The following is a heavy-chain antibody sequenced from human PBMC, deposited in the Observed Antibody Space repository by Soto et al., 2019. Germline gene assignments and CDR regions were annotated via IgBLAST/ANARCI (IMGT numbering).Heavy chain of an antibody. J-gene: IGHJ5*02. D-gene: IGHD6-13*01. CDR1: GGSISSSSFH. V-gene: IGHV4-39*01. Sequence: QLQLQESGPGLVKPSETLSLTCTVSGGSISSSSFHWGWIRQPPGKGLEWIGSLYYSGSTYYSPSLKRRVTISVDTSKNQFSLKLSSVTAADTAVYYCARRERAAGTDWWFDPWGQGTLVTVSS. CDR2: LYYSGST. CDR3: ARRERAAGTDWWFDP.